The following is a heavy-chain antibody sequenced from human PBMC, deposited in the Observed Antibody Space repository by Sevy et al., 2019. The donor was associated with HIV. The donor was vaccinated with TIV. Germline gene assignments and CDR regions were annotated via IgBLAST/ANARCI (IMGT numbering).Heavy chain of an antibody. J-gene: IGHJ6*02. CDR2: INSDGSST. V-gene: IGHV3-74*01. CDR3: ARDYGDFWSGYYYGMDV. D-gene: IGHD3-3*01. Sequence: GGSLRLSCAASGFTFSSYWMHWVRQAPGKGLVWVSRINSDGSSTSYADSVKGRFTISRDNAKNTLYLQMNSLRAEDTAVYYCARDYGDFWSGYYYGMDVWGQRTTVTVSS. CDR1: GFTFSSYW.